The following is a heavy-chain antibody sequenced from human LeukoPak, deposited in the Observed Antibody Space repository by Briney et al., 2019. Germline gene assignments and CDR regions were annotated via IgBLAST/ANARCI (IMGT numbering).Heavy chain of an antibody. J-gene: IGHJ4*02. CDR2: IRYDGSNK. Sequence: GGSLRLSCAASGFTFNSYGMHWVRQAPGKGLEWVAFIRYDGSNKYYADSVKGRFTISRDNSKNTLYLQMNSLRAEDTAVYYCASDFYRSTVTRAYWGQGTLVTVSS. D-gene: IGHD4-11*01. CDR3: ASDFYRSTVTRAY. V-gene: IGHV3-30*02. CDR1: GFTFNSYG.